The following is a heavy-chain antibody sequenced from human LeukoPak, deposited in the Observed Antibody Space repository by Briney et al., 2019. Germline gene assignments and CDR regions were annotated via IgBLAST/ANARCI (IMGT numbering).Heavy chain of an antibody. CDR1: GFTFSTYP. V-gene: IGHV3-30*04. CDR3: ARDRDGGYYNDASDI. Sequence: GNSLRLSCAASGFTFSTYPMHWVRQAPGKGLEWVAVVADDGKDKHYVESVKGRFTISRDNSKNTLYLQMNSLRVEDTAVYYCARDRDGGYYNDASDIWGQGTMVTVSS. J-gene: IGHJ3*02. CDR2: VADDGKDK. D-gene: IGHD3-3*01.